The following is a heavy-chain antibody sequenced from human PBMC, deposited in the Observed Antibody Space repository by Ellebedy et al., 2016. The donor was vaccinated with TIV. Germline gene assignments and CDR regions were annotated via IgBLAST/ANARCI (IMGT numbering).Heavy chain of an antibody. CDR3: TKGYSSGRYVGWFDP. CDR2: LSNNGVRT. V-gene: IGHV3-23*01. CDR1: GFTFISHA. D-gene: IGHD6-19*01. Sequence: GESLKISXAASGFTFISHAVSWVRQAPGKGLDWVAGLSNNGVRTDYAESVKGRFTISTDNSKNTLYLQMHSLRAEDTAVYYCTKGYSSGRYVGWFDPWGQGTLVTVSS. J-gene: IGHJ5*02.